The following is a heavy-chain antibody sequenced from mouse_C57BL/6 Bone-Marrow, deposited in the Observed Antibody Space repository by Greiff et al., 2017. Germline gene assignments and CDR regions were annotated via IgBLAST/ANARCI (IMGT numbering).Heavy chain of an antibody. CDR2: IYPGDGDT. CDR3: ARRGYAIDY. V-gene: IGHV1-82*01. CDR1: GYAFSSSW. Sequence: QVQLKESGPELVKPGASVKISCKASGYAFSSSWMNWVKQRPGKGLEWIGRIYPGDGDTNYNGTVKGKATLTADKSSSTAYMQLSSLTSEDSAVYFCARRGYAIDYWGQGTSVTVSS. J-gene: IGHJ4*01.